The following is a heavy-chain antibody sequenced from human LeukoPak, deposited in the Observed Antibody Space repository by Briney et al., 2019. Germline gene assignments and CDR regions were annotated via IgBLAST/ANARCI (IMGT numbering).Heavy chain of an antibody. Sequence: GGSLRLSCAASGFTFSSYGMHWVRQAPGKGLEWVAFIRYDGSNKYYADSVKGRFTISRDNSKNTLYLQMNSLRAEDTAVYYCARALSYYYDSSGYWGYWGQGTLVTVSS. J-gene: IGHJ4*02. CDR2: IRYDGSNK. CDR3: ARALSYYYDSSGYWGY. V-gene: IGHV3-30*02. D-gene: IGHD3-22*01. CDR1: GFTFSSYG.